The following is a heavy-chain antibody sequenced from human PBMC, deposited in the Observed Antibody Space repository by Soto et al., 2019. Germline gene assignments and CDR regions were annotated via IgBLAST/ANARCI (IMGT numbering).Heavy chain of an antibody. CDR2: INAENGNT. J-gene: IGHJ4*02. D-gene: IGHD3-3*01. V-gene: IGHV1-3*01. CDR1: GYTFTTYA. Sequence: QVQLLQSGAEVKKPGASVKVSCKASGYTFTTYAIHWVRQAPGQRLGWMGWINAENGNTKYSQKFQGRVTITTDTSASTAYMEMSSLRSEDTTVYYCARDIFGLLTIGVSAFWGQGTLVTVSS. CDR3: ARDIFGLLTIGVSAF.